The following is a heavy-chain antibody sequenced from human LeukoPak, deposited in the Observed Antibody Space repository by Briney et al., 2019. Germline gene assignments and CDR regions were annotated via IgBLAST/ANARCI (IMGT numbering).Heavy chain of an antibody. D-gene: IGHD3-22*01. J-gene: IGHJ4*02. CDR1: GITLSNYG. CDR3: AKRGVVIRVILVGFHKEAYYFDS. V-gene: IGHV3-23*01. Sequence: PGGSLRLSCAVSGITLSNYGMSWVRQAPGKGLEWVAGIGASGGGTNYADSVKGRFTISRDNPKNTLYLQMNSLRAEDTAVYFCAKRGVVIRVILVGFHKEAYYFDSWGQGALVTVSS. CDR2: IGASGGGT.